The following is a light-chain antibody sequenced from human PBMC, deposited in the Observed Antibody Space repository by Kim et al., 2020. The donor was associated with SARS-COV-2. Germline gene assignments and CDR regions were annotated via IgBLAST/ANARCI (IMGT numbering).Light chain of an antibody. CDR1: QTISRD. J-gene: IGKJ4*01. Sequence: VCPGERATLSCRTSQTISRDLAWYQQKPGQAPRLLIYGVSTRATGIPATFTGSGSGTEFTLTISSLQSEDFALYYCQQYNDWPLTFGGGTKVDIK. CDR3: QQYNDWPLT. V-gene: IGKV3-15*01. CDR2: GVS.